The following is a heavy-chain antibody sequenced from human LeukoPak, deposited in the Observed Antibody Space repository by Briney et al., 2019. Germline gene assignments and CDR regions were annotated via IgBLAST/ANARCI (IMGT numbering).Heavy chain of an antibody. V-gene: IGHV3-72*01. CDR2: SRNKANSYTT. CDR1: GFTFSDHY. J-gene: IGHJ4*02. D-gene: IGHD1-26*01. CDR3: VGVSDTYYLDY. Sequence: GGSLRLSCAASGFTFSDHYMDWVRQAPGKGLEWVGRSRNKANSYTTEYAASVEGRFTVSRDGSKNSLYLQMNSLKTEDTAVYYCVGVSDTYYLDYWGQGTLVTVSS.